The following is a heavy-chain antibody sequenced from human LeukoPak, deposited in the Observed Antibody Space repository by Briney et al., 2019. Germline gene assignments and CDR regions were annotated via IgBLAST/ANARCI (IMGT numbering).Heavy chain of an antibody. V-gene: IGHV4-59*08. Sequence: PSETLSLTCRVPGGSISNYYWSWIRQPPGKGLDWIGNLFFSGNSNHNPSLKSRVTMSVDTSKNPFSLKLSSMTAADTAVYYCARRKGTGWLDAFDIWGQGTMVTVSS. J-gene: IGHJ3*02. D-gene: IGHD6-19*01. CDR1: GGSISNYY. CDR3: ARRKGTGWLDAFDI. CDR2: LFFSGNS.